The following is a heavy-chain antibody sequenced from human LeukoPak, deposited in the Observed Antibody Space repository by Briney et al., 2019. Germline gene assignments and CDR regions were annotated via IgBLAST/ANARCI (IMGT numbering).Heavy chain of an antibody. J-gene: IGHJ6*03. D-gene: IGHD4-17*01. V-gene: IGHV4-39*07. CDR1: GGSISSSSHY. Sequence: SETLSLTCTVSGGSISSSSHYWGWIRQPPGKGLEWIGEINHSGSTNYNPSLKSRVTISVDTSKNQFSLKLSSVTAADTAVYYCARPTVTKFSYYYYMDVWGKGTTVTVSS. CDR2: INHSGST. CDR3: ARPTVTKFSYYYYMDV.